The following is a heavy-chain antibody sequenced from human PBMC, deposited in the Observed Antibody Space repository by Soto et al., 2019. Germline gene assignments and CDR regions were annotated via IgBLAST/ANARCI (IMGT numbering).Heavy chain of an antibody. D-gene: IGHD5-18*01. CDR3: ARGYSYGYYYYYYGMDV. V-gene: IGHV3-48*02. CDR2: ITSSRSTI. CDR1: GYTFCSYS. Sequence: AGPLSLSRAASGYTFCSYSLTWVRQPQGKGLARVSYITSSRSTIYYADSVTAQFTISRDNAKNSLYLQLNSLRDEDTAVYYCARGYSYGYYYYYYGMDVWGQGTTGTVSS. J-gene: IGHJ6*02.